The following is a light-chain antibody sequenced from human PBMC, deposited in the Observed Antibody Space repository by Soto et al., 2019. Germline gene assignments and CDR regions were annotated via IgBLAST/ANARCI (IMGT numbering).Light chain of an antibody. J-gene: IGLJ1*01. V-gene: IGLV1-40*01. CDR3: QSYDDSLSVHYV. Sequence: QAVVTQPPSVSGAPGQRVTISCTGSSSNIGSTYDVQWYQQLPGTAPKLLIYGNTDRPSGVPDRFSGSKSGTSASLAITGLQADDEADYYCQSYDDSLSVHYVFGTGTQLTVL. CDR2: GNT. CDR1: SSNIGSTYD.